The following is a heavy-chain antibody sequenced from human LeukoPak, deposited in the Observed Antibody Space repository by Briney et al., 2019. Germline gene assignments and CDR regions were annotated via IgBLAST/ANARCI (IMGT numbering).Heavy chain of an antibody. V-gene: IGHV3-43*02. CDR1: GLNFGESA. Sequence: GGSLRLSCVASGLNFGESAMHWVRQAPGKGLEWVSLISADGGSAFSADSVKGRFSISRDNSKNSLYLQMDSLRSEDTAMYYCAKESGKFDYWGEGTLVVVSS. J-gene: IGHJ4*02. CDR2: ISADGGSA. CDR3: AKESGKFDY.